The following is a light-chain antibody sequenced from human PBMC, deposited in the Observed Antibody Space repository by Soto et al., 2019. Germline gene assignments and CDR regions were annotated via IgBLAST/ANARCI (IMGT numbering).Light chain of an antibody. CDR2: DVS. Sequence: QSALTQPASGSGSPGQSITISCTGTNSDIGGYNYVSWYQHHPGKAPKLMIYDVSNRPSGVSNRFSGSKSANTASLTISGLQAEDEADYYCSSYTSSGTPYVFGTGTKLTVL. CDR3: SSYTSSGTPYV. V-gene: IGLV2-14*03. CDR1: NSDIGGYNY. J-gene: IGLJ1*01.